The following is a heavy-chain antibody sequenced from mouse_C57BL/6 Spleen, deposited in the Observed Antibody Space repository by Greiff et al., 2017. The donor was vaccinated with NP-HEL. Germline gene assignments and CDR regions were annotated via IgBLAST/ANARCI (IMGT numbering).Heavy chain of an antibody. CDR1: GFTFTDYY. J-gene: IGHJ2*01. V-gene: IGHV7-3*01. Sequence: EVKLMESGGGLVQPGGSLSLSCAASGFTFTDYYMSWVRQPPGKALEWLGFIRNKANGYTTEYSASVKGRFTISRDNSQSILYLQMNALRAEDSATYYCARYYYGSSYPDYWGQGTTLTVSS. D-gene: IGHD1-1*01. CDR3: ARYYYGSSYPDY. CDR2: IRNKANGYTT.